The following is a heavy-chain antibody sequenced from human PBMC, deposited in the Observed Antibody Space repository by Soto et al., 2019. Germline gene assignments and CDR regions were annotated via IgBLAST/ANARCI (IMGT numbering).Heavy chain of an antibody. Sequence: SETLSLTCTVSGGSISSGGYYWSWIRQHPGKGLEWIGYIYYSGSTYYNPSLKSRVTISVDTSKNQFSLKLSSVTAADTAVYYCARDQDYYGSGKWHQFGYWGQGTLVTVSS. V-gene: IGHV4-31*03. CDR3: ARDQDYYGSGKWHQFGY. CDR2: IYYSGST. J-gene: IGHJ4*02. CDR1: GGSISSGGYY. D-gene: IGHD3-10*01.